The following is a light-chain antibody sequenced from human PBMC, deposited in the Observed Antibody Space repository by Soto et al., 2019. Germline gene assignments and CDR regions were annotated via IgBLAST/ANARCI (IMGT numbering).Light chain of an antibody. J-gene: IGLJ1*01. CDR1: SSNVGSNF. V-gene: IGLV1-47*02. Sequence: QSVLTQPPSASGTAGQRVTISCSGSSSNVGSNFVYWYQQLPGTAPKLLIYSNNQRPSGVPDRFSGSKSGTSASLAISGLRSENGADYYCAAWDDSLSGYVFGTGTKVTVL. CDR2: SNN. CDR3: AAWDDSLSGYV.